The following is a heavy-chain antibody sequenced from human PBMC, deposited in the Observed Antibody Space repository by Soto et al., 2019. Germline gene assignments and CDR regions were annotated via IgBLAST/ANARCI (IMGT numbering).Heavy chain of an antibody. CDR2: IIPIFGTA. J-gene: IGHJ6*02. CDR1: GGTFSSYA. Sequence: QVQLVQSGAEVKKPGSSVKVSCKASGGTFSSYAISWVRQAPGQGLEWMGGIIPIFGTANYAQKFQGRVKITADESTSTAYMELSSLRSEDTAVYYCARNGEIPPRRYYYYGMDVWGQGTTVTVSS. D-gene: IGHD2-8*01. V-gene: IGHV1-69*01. CDR3: ARNGEIPPRRYYYYGMDV.